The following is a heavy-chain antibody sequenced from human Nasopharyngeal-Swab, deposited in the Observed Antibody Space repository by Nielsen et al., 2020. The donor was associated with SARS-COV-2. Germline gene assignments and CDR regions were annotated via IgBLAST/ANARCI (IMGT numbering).Heavy chain of an antibody. J-gene: IGHJ4*02. CDR2: ISYDGNNK. V-gene: IGHV3-30*03. CDR1: GFTFSSFG. D-gene: IGHD3-3*01. Sequence: GESLKISCAASGFTFSSFGMHWVRQAPGKGLEWVAVISYDGNNKYYADSVKGRFTISRDNSKNTLYLQMDSLRAEDTAVYYCARGVGVDDFWSGRFDYWGQGTLVTVSS. CDR3: ARGVGVDDFWSGRFDY.